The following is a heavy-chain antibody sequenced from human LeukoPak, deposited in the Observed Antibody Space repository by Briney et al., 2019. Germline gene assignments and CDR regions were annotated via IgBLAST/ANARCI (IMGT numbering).Heavy chain of an antibody. CDR1: DGSINGYY. V-gene: IGHV4-4*08. D-gene: IGHD2-2*01. Sequence: PSETLSLTCTVSDGSINGYYWSWIRQPPGKGLDWIGYMYSGGTTNYSPSLKSRVTISVDTSKNQFSLKLSSVTAADTAVYYCARGQGSGTLDYWGQGTLVTVSS. CDR3: ARGQGSGTLDY. CDR2: MYSGGTT. J-gene: IGHJ4*02.